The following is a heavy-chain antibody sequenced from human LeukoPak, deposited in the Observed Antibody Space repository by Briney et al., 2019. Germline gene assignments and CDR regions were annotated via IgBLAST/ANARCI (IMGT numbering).Heavy chain of an antibody. CDR2: INHSGST. J-gene: IGHJ4*02. CDR1: GGSFSGYY. D-gene: IGHD5-18*01. CDR3: AWGQTYSYNDPPDY. Sequence: PSETLSLTCAVYGGSFSGYYWSWIRQPPGKGLEWIGEINHSGSTNYNPSLKSRVTISVDTSKNQFSLKLSSVTAADTAVYYCAWGQTYSYNDPPDYWGQGTLVTVSS. V-gene: IGHV4-34*01.